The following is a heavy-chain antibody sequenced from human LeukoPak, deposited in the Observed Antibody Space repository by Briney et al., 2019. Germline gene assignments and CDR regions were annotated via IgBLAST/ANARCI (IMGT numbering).Heavy chain of an antibody. Sequence: ASVTVSCKASGYTFTGYYIHWVRQAPGQGLEWMGWLNPNNNGTNYAQKFQDRVTMTRDMSTSTVYMELSSLKSDDTAQYYCARGGATQKYFYYGVDVWGQGTTVTVSS. CDR2: LNPNNNGT. CDR1: GYTFTGYY. J-gene: IGHJ6*02. D-gene: IGHD2-15*01. V-gene: IGHV1-2*02. CDR3: ARGGATQKYFYYGVDV.